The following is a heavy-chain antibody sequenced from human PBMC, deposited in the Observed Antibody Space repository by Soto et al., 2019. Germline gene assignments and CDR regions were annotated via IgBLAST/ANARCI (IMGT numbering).Heavy chain of an antibody. CDR2: FSGSGDST. Sequence: PVGSLRLSCAASGFTFSSYAMSWVRQAPGKGLEWVSTFSGSGDSTYYADSAKGRFTISRDNSKNTLYLQMNSLRAEDTAIYYCAKDAKRAPRPYYFDYWGQGTLVTVSS. V-gene: IGHV3-23*01. CDR3: AKDAKRAPRPYYFDY. J-gene: IGHJ4*02. CDR1: GFTFSSYA.